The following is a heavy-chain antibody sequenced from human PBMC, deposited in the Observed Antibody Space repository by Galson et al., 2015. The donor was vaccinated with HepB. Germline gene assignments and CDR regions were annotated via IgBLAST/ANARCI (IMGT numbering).Heavy chain of an antibody. CDR2: LSGSGGNT. CDR3: AKGLGSSGWHPGP. CDR1: GITFSTYA. D-gene: IGHD6-19*01. V-gene: IGHV3-23*01. Sequence: SLRLSCAASGITFSTYAMSWVRQAPGKGLEWVSALSGSGGNTYYADSVKGRFTISRDNSKNTLYLQMSSLRAEDTAVYYCAKGLGSSGWHPGPWGQGTLVTVSS. J-gene: IGHJ5*02.